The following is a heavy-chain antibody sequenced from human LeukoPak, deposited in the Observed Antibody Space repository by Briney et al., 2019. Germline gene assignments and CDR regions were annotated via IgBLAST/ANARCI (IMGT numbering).Heavy chain of an antibody. D-gene: IGHD3-10*01. CDR1: GGSISSSSYY. J-gene: IGHJ3*02. CDR2: IYTSGST. Sequence: PSVTLSLTCTVSGGSISSSSYYWGWIRQPPGKGLEWIGRIYTSGSTNYNPSLKSRVTMSVDTSKNQFSLKLSSVTAADTAVYYCTRTPRGGSGSYVDIWGQGTMVTVSS. V-gene: IGHV4-39*07. CDR3: TRTPRGGSGSYVDI.